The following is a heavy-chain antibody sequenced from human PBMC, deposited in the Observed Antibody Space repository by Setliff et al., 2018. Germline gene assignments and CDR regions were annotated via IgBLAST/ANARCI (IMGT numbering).Heavy chain of an antibody. CDR3: AKFSRYTDSQGEFDF. CDR2: IRFDGRKQ. Sequence: SETLSLTCTVAGYSISNYYWNWIRQPAGKGLEWIGRIRFDGRKQNYADSVTGRFTISRDNSKSTVYLLLNGLTVDDTAMYYCAKFSRYTDSQGEFDFWGQGALVTVSS. CDR1: GYSISNYY. D-gene: IGHD1-20*01. J-gene: IGHJ4*02. V-gene: IGHV4-4*07.